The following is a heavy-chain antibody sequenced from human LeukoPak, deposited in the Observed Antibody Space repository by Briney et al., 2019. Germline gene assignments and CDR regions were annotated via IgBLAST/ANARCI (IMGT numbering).Heavy chain of an antibody. CDR3: ARTLWFGESYKGY. CDR2: ISSSSYI. Sequence: GGSLRLSCAASGFTFSSYSMNWVRQVPGKGLEWVSSISSSSYIYYADSVKGRFTISRDNAKNSLYLQMSSLRAEDTAVYYCARTLWFGESYKGYWGQGTLVTVSS. J-gene: IGHJ4*02. CDR1: GFTFSSYS. D-gene: IGHD3-10*01. V-gene: IGHV3-21*01.